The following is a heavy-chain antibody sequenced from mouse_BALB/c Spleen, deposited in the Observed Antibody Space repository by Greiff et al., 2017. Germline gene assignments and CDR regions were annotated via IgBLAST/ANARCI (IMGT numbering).Heavy chain of an antibody. J-gene: IGHJ4*01. CDR1: GYTFTSYW. V-gene: IGHV1S22*01. Sequence: LQQPGSELVRPGASVKLSCKASGYTFTSYWMHWVKQRPGQGLEWIGNIYPGSGSTNYDEKFKSKATLTVDTSSSTAYMQLSSLTSEDSAVYYCTREGLTGTYAMDDWGQGTSGTVSS. D-gene: IGHD4-1*01. CDR3: TREGLTGTYAMDD. CDR2: IYPGSGST.